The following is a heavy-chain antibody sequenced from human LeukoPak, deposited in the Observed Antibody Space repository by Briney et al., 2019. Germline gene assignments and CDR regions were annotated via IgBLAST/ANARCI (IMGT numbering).Heavy chain of an antibody. V-gene: IGHV3-11*01. Sequence: AGPLRLSCAASGFTFIDYYMSWIRQAPGKVLEWVSYISSSVTTIYYADSVKGRFSISRDNAKNPLYLEMNSLRAEETAVYYWARDQPPYNWFYPWGEGSLVTVSS. D-gene: IGHD1-14*01. J-gene: IGHJ5*02. CDR2: ISSSVTTI. CDR3: ARDQPPYNWFYP. CDR1: GFTFIDYY.